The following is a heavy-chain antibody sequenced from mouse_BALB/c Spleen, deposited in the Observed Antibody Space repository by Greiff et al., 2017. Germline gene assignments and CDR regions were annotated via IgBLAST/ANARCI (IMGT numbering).Heavy chain of an antibody. D-gene: IGHD1-1*01. J-gene: IGHJ4*01. CDR2: ISDGGSYT. Sequence: EVQVVESGGGLVKPGGSLKLSCAASGFTFSDYYMYWVRQTPEKRLEWVATISDGGSYTYYPDSVKGRFTISRDNAKNNLYLQMSSLKSEDTAMYYCARDYYGSSGYAMDYWGQGTSVTVSS. CDR3: ARDYYGSSGYAMDY. V-gene: IGHV5-4*02. CDR1: GFTFSDYY.